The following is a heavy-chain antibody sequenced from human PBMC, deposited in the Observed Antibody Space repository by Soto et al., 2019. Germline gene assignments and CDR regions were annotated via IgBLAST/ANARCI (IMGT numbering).Heavy chain of an antibody. CDR1: GYTFTSYD. V-gene: IGHV1-8*01. CDR2: MNPNSGNT. D-gene: IGHD2-2*01. Sequence: ASVKVSCKASGYTFTSYDINWVRQATGQGLEWMGWMNPNSGNTGYAQKFQGRVTMTRNTSISTAYMELGSLRSEDTAVYYCARTVVVPAAPVSHWFDPWGQGTLVTVSS. J-gene: IGHJ5*02. CDR3: ARTVVVPAAPVSHWFDP.